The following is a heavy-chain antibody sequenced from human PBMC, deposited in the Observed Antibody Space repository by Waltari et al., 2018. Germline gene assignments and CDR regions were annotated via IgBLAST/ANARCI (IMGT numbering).Heavy chain of an antibody. Sequence: QVQLVQSGAEVKKPGSSVQVSCKASGYTFTGYYMHWVRQAPGQGLEWMGWINPNSGGTNYAQKFQGRVTMTRDTSISTAYMELSRLRSDDTAVYYCARGAYSSSLYYYYGMDVWGQGTTVTVSS. CDR2: INPNSGGT. V-gene: IGHV1-2*02. CDR3: ARGAYSSSLYYYYGMDV. J-gene: IGHJ6*02. CDR1: GYTFTGYY. D-gene: IGHD6-6*01.